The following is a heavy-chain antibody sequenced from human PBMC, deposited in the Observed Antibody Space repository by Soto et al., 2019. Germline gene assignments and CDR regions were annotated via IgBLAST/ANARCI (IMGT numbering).Heavy chain of an antibody. CDR2: MNPNNGNT. J-gene: IGHJ4*02. V-gene: IGHV1-18*01. CDR3: ARDWAAARSLDY. CDR1: GYTFTSYD. Sequence: ASVKVSCKASGYTFTSYDINWVRQATGQGLEWMGWMNPNNGNTNYAQKLQGRVTMTTDTSTSTAYMELRSLRSDDTAVYYCARDWAAARSLDYWGQGTLVTVSS. D-gene: IGHD6-13*01.